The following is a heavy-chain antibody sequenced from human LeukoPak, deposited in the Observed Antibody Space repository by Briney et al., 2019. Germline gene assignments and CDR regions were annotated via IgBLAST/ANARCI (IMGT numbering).Heavy chain of an antibody. Sequence: PSETLFLTCSVSGGSISSGGYYWSWIRQHPGKGLEWIGYIYYSGCTYSNPSLKSRVTISVDTSKNQFSPKLSPVTAADTAVYYRAIVKNDHGDYYSDYWGQGTPVTGSS. CDR3: AIVKNDHGDYYSDY. CDR2: IYYSGCT. V-gene: IGHV4-31*03. D-gene: IGHD1-1*01. CDR1: GGSISSGGYY. J-gene: IGHJ4*01.